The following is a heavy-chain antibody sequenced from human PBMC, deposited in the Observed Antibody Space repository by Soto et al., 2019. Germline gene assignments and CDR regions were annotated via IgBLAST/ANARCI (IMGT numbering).Heavy chain of an antibody. D-gene: IGHD3-22*01. Sequence: EPLSLTWTDSGGCMSFFYWAWIRQPAGKGLEWVGHISTSGTTNYNPSLKSRITMSVDTSENQFSLKMSSVTAADTAVYYCASVDPDYYDNIGLILWGQGTLVTVSS. CDR2: ISTSGTT. J-gene: IGHJ4*02. V-gene: IGHV4-4*07. CDR1: GGCMSFFY. CDR3: ASVDPDYYDNIGLIL.